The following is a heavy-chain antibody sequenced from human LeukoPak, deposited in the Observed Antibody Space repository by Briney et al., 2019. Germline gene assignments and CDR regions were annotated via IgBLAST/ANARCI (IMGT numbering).Heavy chain of an antibody. CDR2: ISAYNGNT. CDR1: GYTFTSYG. CDR3: ATSSRGDYYGSGSY. J-gene: IGHJ4*02. V-gene: IGHV1-18*01. Sequence: GASVKVSCKASGYTFTSYGISWVRQALGQGLEWMGWISAYNGNTNYAQKLQGRVTMTEDTSTDTAYMELSSLRSEDTAVYYCATSSRGDYYGSGSYWGQGTLVTVSS. D-gene: IGHD3-10*01.